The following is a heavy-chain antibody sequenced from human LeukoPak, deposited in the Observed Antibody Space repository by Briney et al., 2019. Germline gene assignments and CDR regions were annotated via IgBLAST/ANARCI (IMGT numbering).Heavy chain of an antibody. CDR1: GGTFSSYA. CDR3: ARHGGYYYDSSGYYHDT. D-gene: IGHD3-22*01. J-gene: IGHJ5*02. V-gene: IGHV1-69*04. Sequence: SVKVSCKASGGTFSSYAISWVRQAAGQGLEWMGRIIPILGIANYAQKFQGRVTITADKSTSTAYMELSSLRSEDTAVYYCARHGGYYYDSSGYYHDTWGQGTLVTVSS. CDR2: IIPILGIA.